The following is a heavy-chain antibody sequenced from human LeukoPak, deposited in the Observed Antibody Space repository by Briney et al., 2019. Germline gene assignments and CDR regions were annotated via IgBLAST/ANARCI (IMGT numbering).Heavy chain of an antibody. Sequence: GGSLRLSCAASGFTSSSYAMSWVRQAPGKGLEWVSTIGYSGGITHYADSVKGRFAISRDTSKNTLYLQMNGLRGEDTAVYYCAKDDGGSPPNAFDVWGQGTLVTVSS. CDR1: GFTSSSYA. CDR3: AKDDGGSPPNAFDV. D-gene: IGHD3-10*01. V-gene: IGHV3-23*01. CDR2: IGYSGGIT. J-gene: IGHJ3*01.